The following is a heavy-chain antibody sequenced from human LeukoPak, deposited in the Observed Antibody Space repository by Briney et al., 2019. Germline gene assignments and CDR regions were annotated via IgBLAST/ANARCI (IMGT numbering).Heavy chain of an antibody. J-gene: IGHJ5*02. CDR1: GFTFSSNW. CDR2: INSDGSST. D-gene: IGHD6-13*01. CDR3: ATDPDSSSWSNWFDP. V-gene: IGHV3-74*01. Sequence: GGSLRLSCAASGFTFSSNWMHWVRQAPGKGLVWVSRINSDGSSTNYADSVKGRFTISRDNAKNTLYLQMNSLRAEDTAVYYCATDPDSSSWSNWFDPWGQGTLVTVSS.